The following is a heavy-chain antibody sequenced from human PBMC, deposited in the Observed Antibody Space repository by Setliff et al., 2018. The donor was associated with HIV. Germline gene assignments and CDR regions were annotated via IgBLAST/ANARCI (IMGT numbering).Heavy chain of an antibody. D-gene: IGHD3-10*01. CDR1: GGSISSYY. V-gene: IGHV4-4*08. CDR3: ARRRGGTSRSFLDY. Sequence: KTSETLSLTCTVSGGSISSYYWSWIRQPPGKGLEWIGYIYTSGSTNYNPSLKSRVTISADTSNTQFSLKLRSVTAADTAVYYCARRRGGTSRSFLDYWGQGNLVTVS. CDR2: IYTSGST. J-gene: IGHJ4*02.